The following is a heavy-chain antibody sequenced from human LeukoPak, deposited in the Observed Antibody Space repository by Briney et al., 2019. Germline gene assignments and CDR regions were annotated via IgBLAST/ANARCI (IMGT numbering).Heavy chain of an antibody. CDR3: ATDVLGGIGAAGLGY. D-gene: IGHD6-13*01. J-gene: IGHJ4*02. Sequence: ASVKVSCKVSGYTLSELSIYWVRQAPGKGLEWMGGFDPEDGEIVYAQKFEGRVTMTEDTSTDTAYMELSSLRSEDTAVYYCATDVLGGIGAAGLGYWGQGTLVTVSS. V-gene: IGHV1-24*01. CDR2: FDPEDGEI. CDR1: GYTLSELS.